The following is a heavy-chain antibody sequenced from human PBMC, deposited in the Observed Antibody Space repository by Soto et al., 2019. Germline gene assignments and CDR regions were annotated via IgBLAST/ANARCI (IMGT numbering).Heavy chain of an antibody. Sequence: ASVKVSCKASGYTFTSYAMHWVRQAPGQRLEWMGWINAGNGNTKYSQKFQGRVTITRDTSASTAYMELSSLRSEDTAVYYCARSHPSYYYDSSGYHPEDWGQGTLVTVSS. V-gene: IGHV1-3*01. CDR2: INAGNGNT. CDR3: ARSHPSYYYDSSGYHPED. D-gene: IGHD3-22*01. J-gene: IGHJ4*02. CDR1: GYTFTSYA.